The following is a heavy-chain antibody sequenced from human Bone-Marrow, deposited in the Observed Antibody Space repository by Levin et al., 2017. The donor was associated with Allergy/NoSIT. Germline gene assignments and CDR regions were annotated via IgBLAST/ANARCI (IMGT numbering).Heavy chain of an antibody. CDR1: GFSLSTSGVG. CDR3: AHRRLRVAVAGERAQFDY. CDR2: IYWDDDK. D-gene: IGHD6-19*01. J-gene: IGHJ4*02. Sequence: SGPTLVKPTQTLTLTCTFSGFSLSTSGVGVGWIRQPPGKALEWLALIYWDDDKRYSPSLKSRLTITKDTSKNQVVLTMTNMDPVDTATYYCAHRRLRVAVAGERAQFDYWGQGTLVTVSS. V-gene: IGHV2-5*02.